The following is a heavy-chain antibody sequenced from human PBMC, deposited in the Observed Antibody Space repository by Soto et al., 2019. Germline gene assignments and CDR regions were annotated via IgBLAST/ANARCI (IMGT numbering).Heavy chain of an antibody. J-gene: IGHJ6*02. D-gene: IGHD2-21*02. CDR2: IRSGRDT. CDR1: GFTFSNYY. CDR3: AREETAWPLAYGLDV. V-gene: IGHV3-21*01. Sequence: GSLRLSCAVSGFTFSNYYIHWVRQAPGKGLEWVSSIRSGRDTFYADSVKGRFSISRDDATSSVSLQMNSLRGEDTAVYFCAREETAWPLAYGLDVWGQGTTVTVSS.